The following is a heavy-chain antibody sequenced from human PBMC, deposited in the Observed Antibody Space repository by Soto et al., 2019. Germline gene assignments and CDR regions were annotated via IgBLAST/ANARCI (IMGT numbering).Heavy chain of an antibody. CDR2: INHSGST. CDR3: ARRIRDRSRAFDP. J-gene: IGHJ5*02. Sequence: QVQLQQWGAGLLKPSETLSLTCAVYGGSFSGYYWSWIRQPPGKGLEWIGEINHSGSTNYNPSLKSRVTISVETSKNHFSLNLSSVTAADTAVYYCARRIRDRSRAFDPWGQGTLVTVSS. V-gene: IGHV4-34*01. CDR1: GGSFSGYY. D-gene: IGHD3-3*02.